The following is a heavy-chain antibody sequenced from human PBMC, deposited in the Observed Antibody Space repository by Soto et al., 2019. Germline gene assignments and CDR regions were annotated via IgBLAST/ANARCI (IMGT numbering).Heavy chain of an antibody. V-gene: IGHV4-34*01. CDR3: ATANWSHHYFDP. CDR2: INHSGSP. CDR1: GGSFSGYY. Sequence: SETLSLACAVYGGSFSGYYWSWLRQPPGKGLEWIGEINHSGSPNYNPSLKSRVTISVDTSKNQFSLKMTSVTAADTAVYYCATANWSHHYFDPWGQGTLVTVSS. J-gene: IGHJ5*02. D-gene: IGHD1-1*01.